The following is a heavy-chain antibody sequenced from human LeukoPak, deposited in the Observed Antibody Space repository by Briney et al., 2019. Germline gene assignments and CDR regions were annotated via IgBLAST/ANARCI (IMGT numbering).Heavy chain of an antibody. CDR3: ARIPHRVPHNWFDP. V-gene: IGHV1-8*01. CDR2: MNPHSANA. CDR1: GYTFTSYD. J-gene: IGHJ5*02. D-gene: IGHD2-2*01. Sequence: ASVKVSCKASGYTFTSYDINWVRQAAGQGLEWTGWMNPHSANAGYAQKFQGRVTMTRDTSINTAYMELSSLRSDDTAAYYCARIPHRVPHNWFDPWGQGTLVTVSS.